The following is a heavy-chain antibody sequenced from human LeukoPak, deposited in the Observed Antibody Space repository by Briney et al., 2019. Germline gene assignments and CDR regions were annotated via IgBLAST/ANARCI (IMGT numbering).Heavy chain of an antibody. J-gene: IGHJ4*02. CDR1: RFTFSNYA. CDR2: ISGSGGST. D-gene: IGHD3-22*01. CDR3: ARKQLTRHSSGLVDY. Sequence: GGSLRLSCAASRFTFSNYAMSWVRQAPGKGLEWVSIISGSGGSTYYADSVKGRFTISRDNSKNTLYLQMNSLRAEDTAVYYCARKQLTRHSSGLVDYWGQGTLVTVSS. V-gene: IGHV3-23*01.